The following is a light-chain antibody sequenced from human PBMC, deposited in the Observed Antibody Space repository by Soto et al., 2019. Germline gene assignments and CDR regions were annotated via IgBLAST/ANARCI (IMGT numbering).Light chain of an antibody. CDR2: AAS. CDR3: QQSYTTPVYS. Sequence: DIQMTQSPSSLSASVGDRVTITCPASQNIIFYLNWYQQRIGKSPKLLIYAASNLQSGVPSRFSGSGSGKDFTLTISNLQPEDFATYFCQQSYTTPVYSFGQGTKVDIK. CDR1: QNIIFY. V-gene: IGKV1-39*01. J-gene: IGKJ2*01.